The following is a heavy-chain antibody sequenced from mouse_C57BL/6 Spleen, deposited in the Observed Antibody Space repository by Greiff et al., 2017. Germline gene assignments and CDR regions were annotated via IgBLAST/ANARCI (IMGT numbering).Heavy chain of an antibody. Sequence: QVQLQQPGAELVRPGSSVKLSCKASGYTFTSYWMDWVKQRPGQGLEWIGNIYPSDSETHYNQKFKDKATLTVDKSSSTAYMQLSSLTSEDSAVYYCAREDYDRMSAMDYWGQGTSVTVSS. CDR1: GYTFTSYW. V-gene: IGHV1-61*01. D-gene: IGHD2-4*01. J-gene: IGHJ4*01. CDR3: AREDYDRMSAMDY. CDR2: IYPSDSET.